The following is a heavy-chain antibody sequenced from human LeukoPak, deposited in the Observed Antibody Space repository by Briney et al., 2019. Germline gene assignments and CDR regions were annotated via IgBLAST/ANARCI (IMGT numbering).Heavy chain of an antibody. CDR3: ARGRPDPQNSDYWDY. Sequence: SETLSLTCTISRGSISTYYWSWIRQTPGTTLEWIGNIHYTGRTRYNPSLESRVTMSLDTPKNEFSLRLTSMTAADLAVYYCARGRPDPQNSDYWDYWGQGILVTVSS. CDR1: RGSISTYY. J-gene: IGHJ4*02. V-gene: IGHV4-59*13. CDR2: IHYTGRT. D-gene: IGHD3-22*01.